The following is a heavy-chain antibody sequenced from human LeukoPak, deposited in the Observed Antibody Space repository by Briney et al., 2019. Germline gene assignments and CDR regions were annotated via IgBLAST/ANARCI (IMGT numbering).Heavy chain of an antibody. CDR2: ISANGGTT. V-gene: IGHV3-23*01. J-gene: IGHJ4*02. CDR1: GFTFSSYS. Sequence: GGSLRLSCAASGFTFSSYSMNWVRQAPGKGLEWVSAISANGGTTYSADSVKGRFSISRDNSKNTLYVQMNSLRAEDTAVYYCAKWSRTAVAGPLGYFDYWGQGTLVIVSS. D-gene: IGHD6-19*01. CDR3: AKWSRTAVAGPLGYFDY.